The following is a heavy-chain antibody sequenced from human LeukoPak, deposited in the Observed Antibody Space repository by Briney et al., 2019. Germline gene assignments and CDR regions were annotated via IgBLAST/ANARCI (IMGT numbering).Heavy chain of an antibody. Sequence: SVKVSCKASGGTFSSYAISWVRQAPGQGLEWMGRIIPILGIANYAQKFQGRVTITADKSTSTAYMELSSLRSEDTAVYYCARPTGDYVSLPPDYYYGMDVWGQGTTVTVSS. V-gene: IGHV1-69*04. D-gene: IGHD4-17*01. CDR1: GGTFSSYA. CDR3: ARPTGDYVSLPPDYYYGMDV. J-gene: IGHJ6*02. CDR2: IIPILGIA.